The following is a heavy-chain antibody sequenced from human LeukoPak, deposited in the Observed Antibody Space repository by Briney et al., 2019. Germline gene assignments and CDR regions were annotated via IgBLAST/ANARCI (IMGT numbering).Heavy chain of an antibody. CDR1: GGSIRSSYYY. CDR3: AAVAGTRDY. CDR2: IYDSGST. D-gene: IGHD6-19*01. J-gene: IGHJ4*02. Sequence: SETLSLTCTVSGGSIRSSYYYWGWIRQPPGTGLEWIGSIYDSGSTYYNPSLKSRVTISVDTSKNQFSLKLSSVTAADTAVYYCAAVAGTRDYWGQGTLVTVSS. V-gene: IGHV4-39*07.